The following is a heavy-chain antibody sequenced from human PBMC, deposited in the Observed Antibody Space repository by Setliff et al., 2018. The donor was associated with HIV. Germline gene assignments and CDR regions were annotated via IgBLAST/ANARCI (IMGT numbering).Heavy chain of an antibody. Sequence: TLSLTCTVSGASIRSGLNYWTWIRQPAGKGLEWIGHIYSGGTTNYNPSLKSRVTISVDTSKNQFSLKLSSVTAADTAVYYCARSRESSGYYRDYYYYLDVWGKGTTVTVSS. V-gene: IGHV4-61*09. CDR2: IYSGGTT. CDR3: ARSRESSGYYRDYYYYLDV. D-gene: IGHD6-19*01. CDR1: GASIRSGLNY. J-gene: IGHJ6*03.